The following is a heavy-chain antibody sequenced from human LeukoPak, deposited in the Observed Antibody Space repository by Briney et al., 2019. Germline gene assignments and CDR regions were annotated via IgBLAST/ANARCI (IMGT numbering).Heavy chain of an antibody. CDR1: GGSFSGYY. CDR2: IYYSGST. Sequence: SETLSLTCAVYGGSFSGYYWSWIRQPPGKGLEWIGSIYYSGSTYYNPSLKSRVTISVDTSKNQFSLKLSSVTAADTAVYYCARATDGYSSGWHLKKSYYFDYWGQGTLVTVSS. V-gene: IGHV4-34*01. CDR3: ARATDGYSSGWHLKKSYYFDY. J-gene: IGHJ4*02. D-gene: IGHD6-19*01.